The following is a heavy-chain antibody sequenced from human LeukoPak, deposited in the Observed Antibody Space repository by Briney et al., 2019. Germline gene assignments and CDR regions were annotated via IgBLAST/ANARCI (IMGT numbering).Heavy chain of an antibody. Sequence: GGSLRLSCAASGFIFSNYAMHWVRQAPGKGLEWAAVISSDGKTQYYADSVKGRFTISRDNSKNTLYLQMNSLTADDTAIYYCARRRIVGSTDDAFDIWGQGTMVTLSS. J-gene: IGHJ3*02. D-gene: IGHD1-26*01. CDR1: GFIFSNYA. V-gene: IGHV3-30*04. CDR2: ISSDGKTQ. CDR3: ARRRIVGSTDDAFDI.